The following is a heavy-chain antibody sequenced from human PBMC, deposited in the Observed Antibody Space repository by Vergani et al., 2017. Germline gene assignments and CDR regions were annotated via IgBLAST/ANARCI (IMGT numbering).Heavy chain of an antibody. D-gene: IGHD4-23*01. V-gene: IGHV1-69*01. Sequence: VQLVQSGAEVKKPGSSVKVSCKASGGTFSSYAISWVRQAPGQGLEWMGGIIPIFGTANYAQKFQGRVTITADESTSTAYMELSSLRSEDTAVYYCARGRPDDYGGNLGDYYYYYGMDVWGQGTTVTVSS. CDR1: GGTFSSYA. CDR2: IIPIFGTA. CDR3: ARGRPDDYGGNLGDYYYYYGMDV. J-gene: IGHJ6*02.